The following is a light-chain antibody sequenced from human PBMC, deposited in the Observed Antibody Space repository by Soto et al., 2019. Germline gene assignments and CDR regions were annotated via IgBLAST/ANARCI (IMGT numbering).Light chain of an antibody. Sequence: QSVLTQPASVSGSPGQSITISCTGTSSDVGSYNFVSWYQQHPGKGPKLMIFGVSHRPSGVSNRFSGSKSGSTASLTISGLQAEDEADYYCSSYTSTNTLVFGGGTKVTVL. CDR2: GVS. V-gene: IGLV2-14*01. CDR3: SSYTSTNTLV. J-gene: IGLJ3*02. CDR1: SSDVGSYNF.